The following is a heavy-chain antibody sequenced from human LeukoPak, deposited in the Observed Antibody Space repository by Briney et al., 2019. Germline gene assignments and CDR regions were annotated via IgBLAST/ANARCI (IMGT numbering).Heavy chain of an antibody. D-gene: IGHD3-16*01. CDR3: ARDRGGWFAP. Sequence: GGSLRLSCAASGFTFNRYSIHWVRQAPGKGLEWVSFISSSGSNIEYADSVKGRFTISRDNAADSVYLEMNNLRAEDTAVYYCARDRGGWFAPWGQGTLVTVSS. J-gene: IGHJ5*02. CDR2: ISSSGSNI. V-gene: IGHV3-21*01. CDR1: GFTFNRYS.